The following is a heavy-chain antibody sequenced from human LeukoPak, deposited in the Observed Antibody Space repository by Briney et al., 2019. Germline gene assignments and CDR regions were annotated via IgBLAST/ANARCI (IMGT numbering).Heavy chain of an antibody. CDR2: IIPIFGTA. Sequence: SVKVSCKASGGTFSSYAISWVRQAPGQGLEWMGGIIPIFGTANYAQKFQGRVTITADESTSTAYKELSSLRSEDTAVYYCARDVGLRLGELSLYYFDYWGQGTLVTVSS. J-gene: IGHJ4*02. V-gene: IGHV1-69*13. D-gene: IGHD3-16*02. CDR1: GGTFSSYA. CDR3: ARDVGLRLGELSLYYFDY.